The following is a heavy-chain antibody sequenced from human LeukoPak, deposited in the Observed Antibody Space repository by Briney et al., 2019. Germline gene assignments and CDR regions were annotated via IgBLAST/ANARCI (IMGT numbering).Heavy chain of an antibody. CDR2: ISSSSSTI. V-gene: IGHV3-48*02. CDR1: GSTFRSYA. J-gene: IGHJ4*02. D-gene: IGHD3-10*01. Sequence: QAGGSLRLSCAASGSTFRSYAIHWVRQAPGKGLEWVSYISSSSSTIYYADSVKGRFTISRDNAKNSLYLQMNSLRDEDTAVYYCATAMVRGVITYQKFDYWGQGTLVTVSS. CDR3: ATAMVRGVITYQKFDY.